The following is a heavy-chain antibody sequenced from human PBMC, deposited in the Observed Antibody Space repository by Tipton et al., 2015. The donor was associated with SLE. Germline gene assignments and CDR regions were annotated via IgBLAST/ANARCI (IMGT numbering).Heavy chain of an antibody. Sequence: TLSLTCTVYGGSFSGYYWSWIRQPPGKGLEWIGSIYYSGSTYYNPSLKSRVTISVDTSKNQFSLKLSSVTAADTAVYYCATQGGSGGHDAFDIWGQGTMVTVSS. D-gene: IGHD3-16*01. V-gene: IGHV4-34*01. CDR2: IYYSGST. J-gene: IGHJ3*02. CDR3: ATQGGSGGHDAFDI. CDR1: GGSFSGYY.